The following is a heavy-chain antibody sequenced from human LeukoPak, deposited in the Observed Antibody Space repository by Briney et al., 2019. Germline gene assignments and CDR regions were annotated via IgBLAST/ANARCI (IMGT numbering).Heavy chain of an antibody. V-gene: IGHV4-34*01. Sequence: SGTLSLTCAVYGGSFSGHYWSWIRQSPGKGLEWIGEINHSGSTNYNPSLKSRVTISVDTSKNQFSLKLSSVTAADTAVYYCARDHSPYGMDVWGKGTTVTVSS. CDR1: GGSFSGHY. D-gene: IGHD2-21*01. CDR3: ARDHSPYGMDV. J-gene: IGHJ6*04. CDR2: INHSGST.